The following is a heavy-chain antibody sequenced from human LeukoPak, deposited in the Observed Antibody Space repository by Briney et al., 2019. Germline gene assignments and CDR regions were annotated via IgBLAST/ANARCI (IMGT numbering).Heavy chain of an antibody. CDR2: IIPIFGTT. Sequence: ASVKVSCKASGVTFSSYAISWVRQAPGQGLEWMGGIIPIFGTTNYAQKFQGRVTITADESTSTAYMELSSLRSEDTAVCYCACCSSTSCPTGDWYFDLWGRGTLVTVSS. J-gene: IGHJ2*01. CDR3: ACCSSTSCPTGDWYFDL. CDR1: GVTFSSYA. V-gene: IGHV1-69*13. D-gene: IGHD2-2*01.